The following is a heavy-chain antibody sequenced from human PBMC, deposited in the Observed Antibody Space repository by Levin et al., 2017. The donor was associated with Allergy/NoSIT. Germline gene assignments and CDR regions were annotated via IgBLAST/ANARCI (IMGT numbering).Heavy chain of an antibody. D-gene: IGHD1-26*01. J-gene: IGHJ3*01. CDR2: INPSVGRT. CDR3: ARGGGTYSCDF. CDR1: GYTFTAYY. V-gene: IGHV1-2*02. Sequence: GESLKISCKASGYTFTAYYIHWVRQAPGQGLEWMGWINPSVGRTTFAQKFQDRVTMTRDTSISTAYMELSRLTSDDTAIYYCARGGGTYSCDFWGQGTMVTVSA.